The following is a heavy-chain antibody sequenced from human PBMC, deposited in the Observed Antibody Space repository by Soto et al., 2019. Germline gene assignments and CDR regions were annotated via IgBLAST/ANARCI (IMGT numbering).Heavy chain of an antibody. D-gene: IGHD3-22*01. CDR3: ARDGQYYCEQNDAFDI. CDR1: GGSISSGGYF. J-gene: IGHJ3*02. CDR2: IYNSGST. Sequence: QVQLQESGPGLVKPSQTLSLTCTVSGGSISSGGYFWNWIRQHPGKGLEWIGYIYNSGSTYYNPSLKSRVTISVDTSKNQFSLKLSSVTAADTAVYYCARDGQYYCEQNDAFDIWGQGTMVTVSS. V-gene: IGHV4-31*03.